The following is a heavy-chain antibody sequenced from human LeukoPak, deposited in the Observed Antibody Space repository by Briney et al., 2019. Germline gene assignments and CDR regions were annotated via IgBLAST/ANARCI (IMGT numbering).Heavy chain of an antibody. CDR2: IYYSGST. CDR3: ARDNWNYGSSMDV. V-gene: IGHV4-59*02. Sequence: SETLSLTCTVSGGSVSSYYWSWIRQPPGKGLEWIGYIYYSGSTNYNPSLKSRVTISVDTSKNQFSLKLSSVTAADTAVYHCARDNWNYGSSMDVWGQGTTVTVPS. J-gene: IGHJ6*02. CDR1: GGSVSSYY. D-gene: IGHD1-7*01.